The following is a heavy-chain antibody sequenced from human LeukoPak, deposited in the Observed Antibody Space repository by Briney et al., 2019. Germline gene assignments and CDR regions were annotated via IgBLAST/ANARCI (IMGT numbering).Heavy chain of an antibody. CDR3: ARGDTAMVLDY. CDR2: IIPIFGTA. CDR1: GGTFSSYA. Sequence: SVKVSCKASGGTFSSYAISWVRQAPGQGLEWMGGIIPIFGTANYAQKFQGRVTITADKSTSTAYMELSSPRSEDTAVYYCARGDTAMVLDYWGQGTLVTVSS. V-gene: IGHV1-69*06. D-gene: IGHD5-18*01. J-gene: IGHJ4*02.